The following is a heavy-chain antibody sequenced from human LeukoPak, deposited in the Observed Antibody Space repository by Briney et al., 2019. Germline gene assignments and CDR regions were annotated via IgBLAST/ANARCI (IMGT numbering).Heavy chain of an antibody. CDR1: GGSISSYY. CDR2: IYYSGST. J-gene: IGHJ5*02. CDR3: ARGVLRSNWFDP. V-gene: IGHV4-59*01. Sequence: SETLSLTCTVSGGSISSYYWSWIRQPPGKGLEWIGYIYYSGSTNYNPSLESRVTISVDTSKNQFSLKLSSVTAADTAVYYCARGVLRSNWFDPWGQGTLVTVSS. D-gene: IGHD3-3*01.